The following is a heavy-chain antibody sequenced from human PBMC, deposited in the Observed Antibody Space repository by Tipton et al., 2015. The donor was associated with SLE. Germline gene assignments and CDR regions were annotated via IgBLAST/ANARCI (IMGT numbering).Heavy chain of an antibody. CDR3: ARNPITMVRGVIPGAFDI. Sequence: TLSLTCTVSGGSLSSHYWSWIRQPPGKGLEWIGYIHYSGSTNYNPSLKSRVTISVDTSKNQFSLKLSSVTAADTAVYYCARNPITMVRGVIPGAFDIWGQGTMVTVSS. J-gene: IGHJ3*02. CDR1: GGSLSSHY. CDR2: IHYSGST. D-gene: IGHD3-10*01. V-gene: IGHV4-59*08.